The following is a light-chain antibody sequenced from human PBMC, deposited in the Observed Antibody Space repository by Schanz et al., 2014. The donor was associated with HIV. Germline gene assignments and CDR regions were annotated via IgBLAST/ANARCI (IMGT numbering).Light chain of an antibody. CDR1: QGISSY. V-gene: IGKV1-9*01. J-gene: IGKJ1*01. Sequence: DIQLTQSPSFLSASVGDRVTITCRASQGISSYLAWYQQKPGKAPKLLIYAASTLQSGVPSTFSGSGSGTNFTLTISCLQSGDFATYYCQQYYTYPRTFGQGTKVEIK. CDR3: QQYYTYPRT. CDR2: AAS.